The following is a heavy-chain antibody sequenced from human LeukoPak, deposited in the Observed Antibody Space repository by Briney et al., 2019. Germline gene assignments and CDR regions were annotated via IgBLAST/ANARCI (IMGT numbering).Heavy chain of an antibody. CDR1: GYTFTGYY. Sequence: GASVKASCKASGYTFTGYYMHWVRQAPGQGLEWMGRINPNSGGTNYAQKFQGRVTMTRDTSISTAYMELSRLRSDDTAVYYCARSYYYGSGSRVDWFDPWGQGTLVTVSS. J-gene: IGHJ5*02. D-gene: IGHD3-10*01. CDR3: ARSYYYGSGSRVDWFDP. V-gene: IGHV1-2*06. CDR2: INPNSGGT.